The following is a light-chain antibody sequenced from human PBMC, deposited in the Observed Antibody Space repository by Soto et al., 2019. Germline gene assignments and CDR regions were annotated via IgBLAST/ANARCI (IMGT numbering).Light chain of an antibody. CDR2: AAS. V-gene: IGKV1-17*01. J-gene: IGKJ3*01. Sequence: DIQMTQSPSSLSASVGDRVTITCRASQGINNLLGWYQQGPGKAPKRLIYAASNLEGGVPSRLSGSGSGTEFFLTISSLQPEDFATYCCLQHDTYRFTFGPGTKVDV. CDR3: LQHDTYRFT. CDR1: QGINNL.